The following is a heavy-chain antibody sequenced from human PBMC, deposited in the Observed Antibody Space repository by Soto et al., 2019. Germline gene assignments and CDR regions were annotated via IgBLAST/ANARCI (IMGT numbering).Heavy chain of an antibody. V-gene: IGHV4-34*01. CDR1: GFTFSSYA. CDR3: ARGRGFWSIAARRGGWFDP. J-gene: IGHJ5*02. CDR2: INHSGST. D-gene: IGHD6-6*01. Sequence: GSLRLSCAAPGFTFSSYAMTWVRQPPGKGLEWIGEINHSGSTNYNPSLKSRVTITVDTSKTQFSLKLSSVTAGDTAVYCCARGRGFWSIAARRGGWFDPWGQGTLVTVSS.